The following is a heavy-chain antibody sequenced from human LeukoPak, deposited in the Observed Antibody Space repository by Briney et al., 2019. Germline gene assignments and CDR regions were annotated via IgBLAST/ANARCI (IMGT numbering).Heavy chain of an antibody. CDR2: INPNSGGT. CDR3: ARDYTVTTDYYYYYMDV. D-gene: IGHD4-17*01. V-gene: IGHV1-2*02. CDR1: GYTFTGYY. Sequence: ASVKVSCKASGYTFTGYYMHWVRQAPGQGLEWMGWINPNSGGTNYAQKFQGRVTMTRDTPISTAYMELSRLRSDDTAVYYCARDYTVTTDYYYYYMDVWGKGTTVTVSS. J-gene: IGHJ6*03.